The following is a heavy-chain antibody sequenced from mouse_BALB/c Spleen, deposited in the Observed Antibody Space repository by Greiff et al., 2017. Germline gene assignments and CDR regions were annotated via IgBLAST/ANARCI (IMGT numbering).Heavy chain of an antibody. CDR2: ISNGGGST. J-gene: IGHJ4*01. Sequence: EVQLVESGGGLVQPGGSLKLSCAASGFTFSSYTMSWVRQTPEKRLEWVAYISNGGGSTYYPDTVKGRFTISRDNAKNTLYLQMSSLKSEDTAMYYCARWTGGYYAMDYWGQGTSVTVSS. V-gene: IGHV5-12-2*01. CDR1: GFTFSSYT. CDR3: ARWTGGYYAMDY.